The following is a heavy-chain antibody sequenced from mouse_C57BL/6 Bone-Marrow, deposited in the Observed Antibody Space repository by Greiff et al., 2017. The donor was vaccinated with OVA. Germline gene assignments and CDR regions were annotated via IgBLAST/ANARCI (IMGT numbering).Heavy chain of an antibody. D-gene: IGHD2-2*01. J-gene: IGHJ2*01. CDR2: IYPRSGNT. V-gene: IGHV1-81*01. CDR1: GYTFTSYG. CDR3: ARSGYGYFDY. Sequence: VQVVESGAELVRPGASVKLSCKASGYTFTSYGISWVKQRPGQGLEWIGVIYPRSGNTYYNEKFKGKATLTADKSSSTAYMELRSLTSEDSAVYFCARSGYGYFDYWGQGTTLTVSS.